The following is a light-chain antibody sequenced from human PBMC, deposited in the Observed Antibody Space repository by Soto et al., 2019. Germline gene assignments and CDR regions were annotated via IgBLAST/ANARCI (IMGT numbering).Light chain of an antibody. CDR3: QQHDYWPPYT. CDR2: GAS. Sequence: EIVMTQSPATLSVSPGERAIVSCRASQSIRDNLAWYQQTPGRAPRLLIYGASIRATGVPARFSGSGSGTEFTLTISSLQSEDFAVYYCQQHDYWPPYTFGQGTKVEI. J-gene: IGKJ2*01. CDR1: QSIRDN. V-gene: IGKV3-15*01.